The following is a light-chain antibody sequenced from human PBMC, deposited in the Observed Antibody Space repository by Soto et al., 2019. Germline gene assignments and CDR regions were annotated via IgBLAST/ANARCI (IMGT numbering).Light chain of an antibody. J-gene: IGKJ4*01. CDR3: QPYNNWPLT. CDR1: QSVNYN. CDR2: SAS. Sequence: EIVMTQSPATLSVSPGERATLSCRASQSVNYNLAWYQQKPGQAPRLLIYSASTRATGTPARFSGSRSGPEFTLTINSLQSEDFAIYYCQPYNNWPLTFGGGTKVDIK. V-gene: IGKV3D-15*01.